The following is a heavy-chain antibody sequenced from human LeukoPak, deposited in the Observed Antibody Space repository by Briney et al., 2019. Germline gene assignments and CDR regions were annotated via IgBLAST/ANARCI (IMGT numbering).Heavy chain of an antibody. Sequence: GGSLRLSCAASGFTFSSYAMSWVRQAPGEGLEWVSAISGSGGSTYYADSVKGRFTISRDNSKNTLYLQMNSLRAEDTAVYYCAKSGTSLNYYHYYMDVWGKGTTVTVSS. CDR1: GFTFSSYA. CDR2: ISGSGGST. D-gene: IGHD6-13*01. V-gene: IGHV3-23*01. CDR3: AKSGTSLNYYHYYMDV. J-gene: IGHJ6*03.